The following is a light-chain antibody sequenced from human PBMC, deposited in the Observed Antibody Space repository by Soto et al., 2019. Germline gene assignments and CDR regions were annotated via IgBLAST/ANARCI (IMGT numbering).Light chain of an antibody. J-gene: IGKJ4*01. Sequence: EIVFTQSPGTLSLSPGERATLPCRASQSVSSSYLDWYQQKPGQAPMLLIYGASSRATGIPDRFSGSGSGTDFTLTISRLEPEDFAVYYCQQYGSSPPLTFGGGTKVEIK. CDR1: QSVSSSY. CDR3: QQYGSSPPLT. V-gene: IGKV3-20*01. CDR2: GAS.